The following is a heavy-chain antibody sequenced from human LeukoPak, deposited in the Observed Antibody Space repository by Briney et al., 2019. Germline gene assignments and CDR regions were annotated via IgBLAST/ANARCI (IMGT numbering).Heavy chain of an antibody. J-gene: IGHJ4*02. CDR3: ARDSPYDASGTLGY. D-gene: IGHD3-16*01. Sequence: GGSLRLSCAASGFTFSSFAMHRVRQAPGKGLEWVAVISYDGSKKYYANSVRGRFPVSRDNSNNSTYLQVNSLRAEDTAVYYCARDSPYDASGTLGYWGQGILVTVSS. V-gene: IGHV3-30-3*01. CDR1: GFTFSSFA. CDR2: ISYDGSKK.